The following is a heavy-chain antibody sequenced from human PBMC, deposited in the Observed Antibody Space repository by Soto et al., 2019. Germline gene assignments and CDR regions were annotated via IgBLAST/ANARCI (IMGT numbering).Heavy chain of an antibody. Sequence: VGSLRLSCAASGFTFSNYWMHWVRQGPGKGLVWVARIYSDGSVTTYADSVKGRFTISRDNAKSTLYLQMNSLRAEDMAVYYCATLNSFGSDYWGRGTLVTVSS. CDR1: GFTFSNYW. CDR3: ATLNSFGSDY. J-gene: IGHJ4*02. V-gene: IGHV3-74*01. D-gene: IGHD5-18*01. CDR2: IYSDGSVT.